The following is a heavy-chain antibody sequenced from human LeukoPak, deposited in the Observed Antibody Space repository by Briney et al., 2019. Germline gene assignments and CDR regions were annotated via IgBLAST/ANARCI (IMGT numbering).Heavy chain of an antibody. CDR2: ISYDGTNK. D-gene: IGHD3-16*01. CDR1: GLTFSSYA. J-gene: IGHJ6*03. CDR3: ARDQGSLPVWFYYYMDV. Sequence: PGRSLRLSCAASGLTFSSYATHWVRQAPGKGLEWLAVISYDGTNKYYADSVKGRFTISRDNAKNTLYLQMNSLRDEDTAVYYCARDQGSLPVWFYYYMDVWGSGTTVTVSS. V-gene: IGHV3-30*01.